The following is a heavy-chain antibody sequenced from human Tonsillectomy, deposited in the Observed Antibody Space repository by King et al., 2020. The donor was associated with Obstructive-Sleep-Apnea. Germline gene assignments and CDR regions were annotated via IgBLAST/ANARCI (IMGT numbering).Heavy chain of an antibody. V-gene: IGHV3-23*04. CDR2: MSGSGGSP. J-gene: IGHJ4*02. CDR3: ATKTRDSSGYYLDY. CDR1: GFTFSSYA. Sequence: VQLVESGGGLVQPGGSLRLSCAASGFTFSSYAMSWVRQAPGKGLEWVSAMSGSGGSPYYADSVKGRFTISRDNSKNTLYLQMNSLRAEDTAVYYCATKTRDSSGYYLDYWGRGTLVTVSS. D-gene: IGHD3-22*01.